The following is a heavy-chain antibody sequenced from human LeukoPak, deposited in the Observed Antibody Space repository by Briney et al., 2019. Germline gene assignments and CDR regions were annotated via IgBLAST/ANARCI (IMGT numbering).Heavy chain of an antibody. CDR3: AKSASYYSTYLDY. D-gene: IGHD4-11*01. V-gene: IGHV3-23*01. Sequence: GGSLRLSCAASGFTFSSYAMSWVRQAPGKGLEWVSVISGSGGSTYYADSVKGQFTISRDNSKNTLYLQMTSLRAEDTAVYYCAKSASYYSTYLDYWGHGTLVTVSS. CDR1: GFTFSSYA. J-gene: IGHJ4*01. CDR2: ISGSGGST.